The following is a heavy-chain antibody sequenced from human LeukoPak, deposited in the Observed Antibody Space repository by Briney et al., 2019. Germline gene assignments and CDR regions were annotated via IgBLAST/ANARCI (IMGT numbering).Heavy chain of an antibody. CDR2: INYAGST. V-gene: IGHV4-34*01. CDR3: ARRRIWFGEISSDI. CDR1: GGSFSGYY. Sequence: PSETLSLTCAVYGGSFSGYYWSWIRQPPGKGLEWLGEINYAGSTTYTPSLTGRVSISTDTSKKHLSLNLMSVTAADTAVYYCARRRIWFGEISSDIWGQGTLVTVSS. J-gene: IGHJ3*02. D-gene: IGHD3-10*01.